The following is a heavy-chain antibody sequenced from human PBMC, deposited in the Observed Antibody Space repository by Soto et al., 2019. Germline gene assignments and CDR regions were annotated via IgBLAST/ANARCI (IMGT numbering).Heavy chain of an antibody. J-gene: IGHJ4*02. D-gene: IGHD5-12*01. Sequence: ASVKVSCKVSGYTLTELSMHWVRQAPGKGLEWMGGFDPEDGETIYAQKFQGRVTMTEDTSTDTAYMELSSLRSEDTAVYYCATVFRWATTLYFDYWGQGTLVTVSS. CDR3: ATVFRWATTLYFDY. CDR2: FDPEDGET. CDR1: GYTLTELS. V-gene: IGHV1-24*01.